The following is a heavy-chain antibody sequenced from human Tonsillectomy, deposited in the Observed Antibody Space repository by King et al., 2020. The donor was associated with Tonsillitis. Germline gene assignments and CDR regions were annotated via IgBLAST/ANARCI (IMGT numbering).Heavy chain of an antibody. CDR3: GRDHVWTGHRGPYYYDGMDV. D-gene: IGHD3-16*01. CDR1: GGSISSYY. Sequence: VQLQESGPGLVKPSETLSLTCTVSGGSISSYYWSWIRQPAGKGLEWIGRIYPSGSTNYNPSLKSRVTMSVDTSKNQFSLKLSSVTAADAAVYYCGRDHVWTGHRGPYYYDGMDVWGQGTTVSVSS. V-gene: IGHV4-4*07. J-gene: IGHJ6*02. CDR2: IYPSGST.